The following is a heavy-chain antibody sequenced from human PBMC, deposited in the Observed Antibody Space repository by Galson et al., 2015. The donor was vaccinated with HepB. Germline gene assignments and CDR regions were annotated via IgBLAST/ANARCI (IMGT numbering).Heavy chain of an antibody. V-gene: IGHV1-46*03. J-gene: IGHJ4*02. Sequence: SVKVSCKASGYTFTSYYMHWVRQAPGQGLEWMGIINPSGGSTSYAQKFQGRVTMTRDTSTSTVYMELSSLRSEDTAVYYCARDSRQVGYSYGWEEDYWGRGTLATVSS. CDR2: INPSGGST. CDR3: ARDSRQVGYSYGWEEDY. D-gene: IGHD5-18*01. CDR1: GYTFTSYY.